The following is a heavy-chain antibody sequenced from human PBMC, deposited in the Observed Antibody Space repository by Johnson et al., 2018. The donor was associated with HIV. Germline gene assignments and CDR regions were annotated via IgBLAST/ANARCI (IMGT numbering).Heavy chain of an antibody. CDR1: GFIFSDYY. V-gene: IGHV3-11*04. CDR3: ARSGGYPNAFDM. J-gene: IGHJ3*02. D-gene: IGHD6-13*01. CDR2: ISSSGATI. Sequence: QMLLVESGGGVVQPGESLRLSCAASGFIFSDYYMTWIRQAPGKGLEWISYISSSGATIYYADSVKGRFTISRDNSKNSLFLQMNSLRVEDTAVYYCARSGGYPNAFDMWGQGTLVTVPA.